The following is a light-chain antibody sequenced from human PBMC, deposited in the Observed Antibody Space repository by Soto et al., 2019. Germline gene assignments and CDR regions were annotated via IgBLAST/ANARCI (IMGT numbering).Light chain of an antibody. CDR3: PQYGRSTST. CDR2: GVI. V-gene: IGKV3-20*01. J-gene: IGKJ4*01. Sequence: ESGFSQSPCALSLAPAERATLSCRSSQSFINNYLACYHQKPGQAPRLLIYGVISRATGMPDRFSGSGSGTDFTLNISRLEPEDFAVYYCPQYGRSTSTFGGGTKVDIK. CDR1: QSFINNY.